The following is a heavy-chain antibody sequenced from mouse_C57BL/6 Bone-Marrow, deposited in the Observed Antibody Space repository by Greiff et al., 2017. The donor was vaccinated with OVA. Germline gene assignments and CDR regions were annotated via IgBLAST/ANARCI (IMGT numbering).Heavy chain of an antibody. J-gene: IGHJ4*01. CDR1: GYTFTSYG. CDR2: IYIGTGYT. Sequence: VQLKESGAELVRPGSSVKMSCKTSGYTFTSYGINWVKQRPGQGLEWIGYIYIGTGYTEYNEKLKGKATLTSDTSTSTAYMQLSSLTAEDSAIYFCARDETGRGDYWGQGTSVTVSS. CDR3: ARDETGRGDY. D-gene: IGHD4-1*01. V-gene: IGHV1-58*01.